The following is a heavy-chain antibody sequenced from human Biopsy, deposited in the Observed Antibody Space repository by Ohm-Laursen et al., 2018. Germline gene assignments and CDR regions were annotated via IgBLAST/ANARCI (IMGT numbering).Heavy chain of an antibody. CDR3: ARDVKRYCSGTSCYSGYFGMDV. CDR1: GGSVSDSFHF. V-gene: IGHV4-61*01. D-gene: IGHD2-2*01. J-gene: IGHJ6*02. Sequence: SDTLSLTCAVSGGSVSDSFHFWSWIRQPPGKGLEWTGDVYYSGTTNYNPSLKSRLTISVDTSKNQFSLNLNSVTAADTAVYFCARDVKRYCSGTSCYSGYFGMDVWGQGTTVTVS. CDR2: VYYSGTT.